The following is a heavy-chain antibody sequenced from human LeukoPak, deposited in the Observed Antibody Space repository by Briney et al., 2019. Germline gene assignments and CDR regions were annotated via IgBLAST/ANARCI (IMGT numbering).Heavy chain of an antibody. D-gene: IGHD3-22*01. V-gene: IGHV3-30*03. Sequence: GGSLRLSCAASGFTFSSYDMHWVRQAPGKGLEGVAVISYDGSNKYYADSVKHRFTISRDNSKNTLYLQMNSLRAEDTAVYYCARDDDIRLFDYWGQGTLVTVSS. CDR2: ISYDGSNK. CDR3: ARDDDIRLFDY. J-gene: IGHJ4*02. CDR1: GFTFSSYD.